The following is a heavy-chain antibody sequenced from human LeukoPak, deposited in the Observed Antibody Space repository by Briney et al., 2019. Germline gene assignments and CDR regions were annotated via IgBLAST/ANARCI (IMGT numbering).Heavy chain of an antibody. J-gene: IGHJ4*02. D-gene: IGHD1-26*01. CDR1: GYSFTSYW. Sequence: GESLKSSCKGSGYSFTSYWIAWVRQMPGEGLEWMANIYPGDSEIRYSPSFQGQVTISADKSINTAYLQWSSLKASDTAMYFCARGASFDYWGQGTLVTVSS. CDR2: IYPGDSEI. CDR3: ARGASFDY. V-gene: IGHV5-51*01.